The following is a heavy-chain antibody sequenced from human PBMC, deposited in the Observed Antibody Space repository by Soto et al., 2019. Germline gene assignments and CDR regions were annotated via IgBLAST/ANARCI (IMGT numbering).Heavy chain of an antibody. CDR1: GVTFSSYA. V-gene: IGHV1-69*06. CDR2: IIPIFGTA. J-gene: IGHJ3*02. CDR3: ARYRTYYYDSSGYRKAFDI. D-gene: IGHD3-22*01. Sequence: SVKVSCKASGVTFSSYAISWVRQAPGQGLEWMGGIIPIFGTANYAQKFQGRVTITADKSTSTAYMELSSLRSEDTAVYYCARYRTYYYDSSGYRKAFDIWGQGTMVTVSS.